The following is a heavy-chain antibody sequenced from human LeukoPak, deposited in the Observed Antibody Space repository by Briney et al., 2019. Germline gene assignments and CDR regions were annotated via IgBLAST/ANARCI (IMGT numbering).Heavy chain of an antibody. CDR3: ASAGWLTAAPYFDY. CDR1: GGTFSSYA. J-gene: IGHJ4*02. D-gene: IGHD3-9*01. Sequence: GASVKVSCKASGGTFSSYAISWVRQAPGQGLEWMGGFIPIFGTASYAQKFQGRVTITTDESTSTAYMELSSLRSEDTAVYYCASAGWLTAAPYFDYWGQGTLVTVSS. CDR2: FIPIFGTA. V-gene: IGHV1-69*05.